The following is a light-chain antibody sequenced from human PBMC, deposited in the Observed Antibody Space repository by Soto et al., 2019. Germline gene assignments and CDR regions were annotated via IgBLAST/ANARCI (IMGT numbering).Light chain of an antibody. V-gene: IGKV3-15*01. CDR3: QQYNNWPPFT. CDR2: GAS. J-gene: IGKJ3*01. Sequence: EIVMTQSPATLSVSPGERVTLSCRASQNVSSSLAWYQQKPGQAPRLRIYGASTKATGIPARFSGSGSGTEFTLTISSLQSEDFAVYYCQQYNNWPPFTFGPGTKVDIK. CDR1: QNVSSS.